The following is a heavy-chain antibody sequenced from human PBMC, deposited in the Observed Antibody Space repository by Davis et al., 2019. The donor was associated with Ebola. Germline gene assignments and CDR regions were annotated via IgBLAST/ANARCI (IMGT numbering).Heavy chain of an antibody. CDR1: GFSFTTYG. Sequence: GESLKISCKTYGFSFTTYGIHWVRQAPGKGLEWIALTWFEGSGEFYADSVKGRFTISRDNSKNTLYLQMNSLRAEDTAIYYCARETALLRIPVTGTPGGWFDPWGQGTLVTVSS. J-gene: IGHJ5*02. D-gene: IGHD6-19*01. V-gene: IGHV3-33*03. CDR3: ARETALLRIPVTGTPGGWFDP. CDR2: TWFEGSGE.